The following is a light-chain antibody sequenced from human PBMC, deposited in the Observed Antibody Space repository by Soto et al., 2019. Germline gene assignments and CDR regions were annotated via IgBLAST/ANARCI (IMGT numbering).Light chain of an antibody. CDR2: EVS. J-gene: IGLJ2*01. CDR1: SSDVGGHNY. CDR3: SSYTSSSTQV. V-gene: IGLV2-14*01. Sequence: QSALTQPASVSGSPGQSITISCTGTSSDVGGHNYVSWYQQHPGKAPKLMIYEVSNRPSGVSNRFSGSKSGNTASLTISGLQAEDEADYYCSSYTSSSTQVFGGGTKVTVL.